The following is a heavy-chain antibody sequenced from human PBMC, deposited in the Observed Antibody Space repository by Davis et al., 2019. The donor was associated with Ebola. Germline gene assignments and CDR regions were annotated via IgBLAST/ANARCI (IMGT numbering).Heavy chain of an antibody. CDR3: ARDVPFREIFGVVITGGYYYYMDV. CDR1: GFTFSSYS. V-gene: IGHV3-21*01. J-gene: IGHJ6*03. Sequence: GESLKISCAASGFTFSSYSMNWVRQAPGKGLEWVSSITSSSSYIYYADSVKGRFTISRDNAKNSLYLQMNSLRAEDTAVYYCARDVPFREIFGVVITGGYYYYMDVWGKGTTVTVSS. CDR2: ITSSSSYI. D-gene: IGHD3-3*01.